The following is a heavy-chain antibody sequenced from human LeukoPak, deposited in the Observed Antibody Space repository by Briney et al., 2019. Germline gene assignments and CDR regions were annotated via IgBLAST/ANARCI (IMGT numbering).Heavy chain of an antibody. V-gene: IGHV4-61*02. D-gene: IGHD5/OR15-5a*01. J-gene: IGHJ3*02. CDR1: GGSISSGSYY. CDR2: IYTSGST. CDR3: ARAFYELTDAFDI. Sequence: SETLSLTCTVSGGSISSGSYYWSWIRQPAGKGLEWIGRIYTSGSTNYNPSLKSRVTISVDTSKNQFSLKLSSVTAAVTAVYYCARAFYELTDAFDIWGQGTMVTVSS.